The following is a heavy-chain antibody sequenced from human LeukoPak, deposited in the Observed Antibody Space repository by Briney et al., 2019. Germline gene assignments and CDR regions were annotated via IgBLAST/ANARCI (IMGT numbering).Heavy chain of an antibody. Sequence: PSETLSLTCTVSGGSISSSSYYWSWLRQPAGKGLQWIGRIYTSGSTNYNPSLKSRVTMSLDTSKNRFSLKLTSVTAADTAVYYCAREQRNGDDFWSASPDDAFDIWGQGTMVTVSS. CDR1: GGSISSSSYY. CDR2: IYTSGST. J-gene: IGHJ3*02. V-gene: IGHV4-61*02. D-gene: IGHD3-3*01. CDR3: AREQRNGDDFWSASPDDAFDI.